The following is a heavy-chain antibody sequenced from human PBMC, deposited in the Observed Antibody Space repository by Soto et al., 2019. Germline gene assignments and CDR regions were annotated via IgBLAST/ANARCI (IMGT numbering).Heavy chain of an antibody. CDR1: GGSFRGFY. V-gene: IGHV4-34*01. J-gene: IGHJ4*02. D-gene: IGHD3-10*01. CDR2: INHSGST. Sequence: PSETLSLTCAVSGGSFRGFYWTWLRQTPGKGLEWIGDINHSGSTNYNPSLKSRVTISVDTSKNQFSLKLSSVTAADTAVYYCARAPRGNYGYPSYFDYWGQGTLVTVSS. CDR3: ARAPRGNYGYPSYFDY.